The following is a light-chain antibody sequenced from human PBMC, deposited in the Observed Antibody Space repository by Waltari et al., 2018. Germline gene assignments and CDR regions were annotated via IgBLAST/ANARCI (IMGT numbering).Light chain of an antibody. CDR2: GAS. CDR3: QQYNAWPRT. V-gene: IGKV3-15*01. Sequence: EIVMTQSPATLSVSPGERATLSCRASQGVSSSLAWYQEKPGQAPRLLIYGASTRATGIPGRISGSGSGAEFTLTISSRQSEDSAVYYCQQYNAWPRTFGQGTKLEVK. CDR1: QGVSSS. J-gene: IGKJ1*01.